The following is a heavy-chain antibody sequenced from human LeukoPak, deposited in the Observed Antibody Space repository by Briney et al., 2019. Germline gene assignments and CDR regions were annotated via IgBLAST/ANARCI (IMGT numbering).Heavy chain of an antibody. D-gene: IGHD3-10*01. V-gene: IGHV4-38-2*02. CDR1: GYSISSGYY. CDR2: IYHSGST. Sequence: SETLSLTCTVSGYSISSGYYWGWIRQPPGKGLEWIGSIYHSGSTYYNPSLKSRVTISVDTSKNQFSLKLSSVTAADTAVYYCAREPPQYYYGSGSYYFDYWGQGTLVTVSS. CDR3: AREPPQYYYGSGSYYFDY. J-gene: IGHJ4*02.